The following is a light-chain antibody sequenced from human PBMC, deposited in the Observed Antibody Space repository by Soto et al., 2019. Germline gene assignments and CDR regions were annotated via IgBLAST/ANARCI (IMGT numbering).Light chain of an antibody. CDR2: DVS. CDR1: RSDVGGYNC. CDR3: SSYTSSSTLGV. J-gene: IGLJ3*02. Sequence: QSALTQPASVSGSPGQSITISCTGTRSDVGGYNCVSWYQQHPGKAPKLMIYDVSNRPSGVSNRFSGSKSGNTASLTISGLQGEDLADYYCSSYTSSSTLGVFGGGTKLTVL. V-gene: IGLV2-14*01.